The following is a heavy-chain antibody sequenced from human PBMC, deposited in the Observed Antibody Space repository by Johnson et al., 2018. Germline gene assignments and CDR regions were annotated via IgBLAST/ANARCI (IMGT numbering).Heavy chain of an antibody. Sequence: VQLQESGPGLVKPSQTLSLTCTVSGASVGSGEYYWSWIRQPAGKGLEWIGRIYTSGSTNYNPSLKSRVTISLDTSKNQVSLKLTSVTAADTAVYYCARDPPYNDLWSGDYYYYMDVWGKGTAVTVSS. J-gene: IGHJ6*03. V-gene: IGHV4-61*02. CDR2: IYTSGST. CDR3: ARDPPYNDLWSGDYYYYMDV. D-gene: IGHD3-3*01. CDR1: GASVGSGEYY.